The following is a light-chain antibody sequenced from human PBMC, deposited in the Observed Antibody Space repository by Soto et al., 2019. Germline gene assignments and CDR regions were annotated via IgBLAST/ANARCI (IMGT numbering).Light chain of an antibody. V-gene: IGLV1-40*01. Sequence: QSELTQPPSVSGAPGQRVTISCTGSSSNIGAYYDVHWYQQLPGTAPKLLIYGNSNRPSGVPDRFSGSKSGTSASLAITGFQAEDEADYYCQSYDSSLSGVVFGGGTKLTVL. CDR3: QSYDSSLSGVV. CDR2: GNS. J-gene: IGLJ2*01. CDR1: SSNIGAYYD.